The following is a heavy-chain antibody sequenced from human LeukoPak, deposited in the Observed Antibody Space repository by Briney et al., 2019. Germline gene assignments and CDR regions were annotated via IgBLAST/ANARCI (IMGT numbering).Heavy chain of an antibody. Sequence: GGSLRLSCAASGFPFRSYAMHWVRQAPGKGLEYVSAITLDGISTYYANSVKGRFTISRDNSKNTLYLQMGSLRAEDTAVYYCARLHYDILTGPFDYWGQGTLVTVSS. CDR2: ITLDGIST. V-gene: IGHV3-64*01. D-gene: IGHD3-9*01. J-gene: IGHJ4*02. CDR3: ARLHYDILTGPFDY. CDR1: GFPFRSYA.